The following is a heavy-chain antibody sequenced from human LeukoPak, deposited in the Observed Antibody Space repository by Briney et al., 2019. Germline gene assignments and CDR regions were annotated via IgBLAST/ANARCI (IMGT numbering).Heavy chain of an antibody. CDR2: SNRSGST. V-gene: IGHV4-34*01. CDR3: ASGRFGMDV. Sequence: PSETLSLTCAVYGGSFSGYYWSWIRQAPGKGLEWIGESNRSGSTNYNPSLKSRVTIPVDTSKNQFSLKLSSVTAADTAVYYSASGRFGMDVWGQGTTVTVSS. CDR1: GGSFSGYY. J-gene: IGHJ6*02.